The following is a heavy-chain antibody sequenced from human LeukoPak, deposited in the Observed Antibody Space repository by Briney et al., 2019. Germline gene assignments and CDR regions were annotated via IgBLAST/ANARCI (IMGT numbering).Heavy chain of an antibody. CDR3: ARLGGVTYWVDY. CDR2: IFYNGNT. CDR1: GGSTSSSSFY. D-gene: IGHD3-16*01. V-gene: IGHV4-39*01. J-gene: IGHJ4*02. Sequence: SETLSLTCTVSGGSTSSSSFYWGWIRQPPGKGLEWIGSIFYNGNTYYNPSLKNRVTISVDTSKNQFSLNLSSVTAAETAVYYCARLGGVTYWVDYWGQGTLVTVSS.